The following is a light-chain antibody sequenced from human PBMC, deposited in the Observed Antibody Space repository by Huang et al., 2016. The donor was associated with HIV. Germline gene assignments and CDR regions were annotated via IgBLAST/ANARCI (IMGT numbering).Light chain of an antibody. CDR2: WAS. Sequence: DIVMTQSPDSLAVSLGERATISCVSSQSVLSPSNNRNHLAWYQQKPRQPTKLLIYWASTRESGVPDRFRGSGSATDFTLTIDNLQAEDVALYFCQQYYSIPGFGQGTYVEV. CDR3: QQYYSIPG. V-gene: IGKV4-1*01. CDR1: QSVLSPSNNRNH. J-gene: IGKJ1*01.